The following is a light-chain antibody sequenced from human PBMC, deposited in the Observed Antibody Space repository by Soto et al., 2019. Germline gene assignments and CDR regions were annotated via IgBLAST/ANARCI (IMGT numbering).Light chain of an antibody. CDR3: QQYHNLWT. CDR2: RAS. J-gene: IGKJ1*01. Sequence: EIVMTQSPATLSVSPGERATLSCTASHYVYSNVAWFQQRPGQAPRLLTYRASTRATGTPARFSGSGSGTEFTLTITSLQSEDFALYYCQQYHNLWTFGRGTEVEIK. CDR1: HYVYSN. V-gene: IGKV3-15*01.